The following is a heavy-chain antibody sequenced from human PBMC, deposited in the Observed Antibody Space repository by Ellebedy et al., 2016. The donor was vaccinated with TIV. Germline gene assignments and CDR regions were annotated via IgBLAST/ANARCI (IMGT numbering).Heavy chain of an antibody. V-gene: IGHV3-48*01. CDR3: ASNGMDV. CDR2: ISSSSSTI. J-gene: IGHJ6*02. CDR1: GFTFSSDA. Sequence: PGGSLRLSCAASGFTFSSDAMSWVRQALGKGLEWVSYISSSSSTIYYADSVKGRFTISRDNAKNSLYLQMNSLRAEDTAVYYCASNGMDVWGQGTTVTVSS.